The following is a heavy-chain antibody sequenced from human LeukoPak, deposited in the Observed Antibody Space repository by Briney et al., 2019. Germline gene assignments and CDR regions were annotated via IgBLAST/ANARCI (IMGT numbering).Heavy chain of an antibody. Sequence: QAGGSLRLSCAASGFTFSSYAIHWVRQAPGKGLEWVAVISYDGSNKYYADSVKGRFTISRDNSKNTLYLQMNSLRAEDTAVYYCAKDKTTPNFYYYYYMDVWGKGTTVTISS. CDR3: AKDKTTPNFYYYYYMDV. V-gene: IGHV3-30*04. D-gene: IGHD2-15*01. J-gene: IGHJ6*03. CDR2: ISYDGSNK. CDR1: GFTFSSYA.